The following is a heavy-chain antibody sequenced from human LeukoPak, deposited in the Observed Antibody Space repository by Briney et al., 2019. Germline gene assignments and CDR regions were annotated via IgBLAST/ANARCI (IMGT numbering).Heavy chain of an antibody. V-gene: IGHV3-23*01. D-gene: IGHD6-13*01. CDR2: ISGSGGST. CDR3: AKSPAGSSWASIDY. J-gene: IGHJ4*02. Sequence: PGGSLRLSCEASGFTFSNYAMSWVRQAPGKGLECVSPISGSGGSTYYRDSVKGRFTVSRDNSKNTLYLQMNSLRAEDTAVYYCAKSPAGSSWASIDYWGQGTLDTVSS. CDR1: GFTFSNYA.